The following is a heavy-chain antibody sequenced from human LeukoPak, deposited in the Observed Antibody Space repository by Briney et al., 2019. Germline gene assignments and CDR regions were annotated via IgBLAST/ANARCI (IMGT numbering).Heavy chain of an antibody. J-gene: IGHJ6*03. CDR2: IIPIFGTA. V-gene: IGHV1-69*06. CDR3: ARPTGPGLAAVGLDYYYYYMDV. D-gene: IGHD6-13*01. CDR1: GRTFSSYA. Sequence: SVKVSCKASGRTFSSYAISWVRQAPGQGLEWMGGIIPIFGTANYAQKFQGRVTITADKSTSTAYMELRSLRSEDPAVYYCARPTGPGLAAVGLDYYYYYMDVGGKGTTVPISS.